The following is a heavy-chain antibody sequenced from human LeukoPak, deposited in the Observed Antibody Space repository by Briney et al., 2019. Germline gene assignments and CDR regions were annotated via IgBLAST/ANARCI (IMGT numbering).Heavy chain of an antibody. CDR3: ARGRKGYCSSTSCYTSVPFDY. V-gene: IGHV1-46*01. J-gene: IGHJ4*02. CDR1: GYTFASYY. CDR2: INPSGGST. Sequence: ASVKVSCKASGYTFASYYMHWVRQAPGQGLEWMGIINPSGGSTSYAQKFQGRVTMTRDTSTSTVYMELSSLRSEDTAVYYCARGRKGYCSSTSCYTSVPFDYWGQGTLVTVSS. D-gene: IGHD2-2*02.